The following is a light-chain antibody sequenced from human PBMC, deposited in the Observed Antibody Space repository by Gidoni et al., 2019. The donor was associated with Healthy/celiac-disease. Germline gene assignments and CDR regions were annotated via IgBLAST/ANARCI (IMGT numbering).Light chain of an antibody. CDR3: QQYGSSPRT. CDR1: QSVSSSY. Sequence: EIVLTQSPGTLSLSPGERATLSCRASQSVSSSYLAGNQQKPGQDPSLLIYGASSRATGIPDRLSGSGSGTDFTLTISRLEPEDFAVYYCQQYGSSPRTFGQGTKVEIK. CDR2: GAS. V-gene: IGKV3-20*01. J-gene: IGKJ1*01.